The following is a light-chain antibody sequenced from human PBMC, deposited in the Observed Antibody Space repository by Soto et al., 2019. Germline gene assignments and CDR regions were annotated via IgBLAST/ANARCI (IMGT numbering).Light chain of an antibody. CDR2: GAS. J-gene: IGKJ5*01. CDR1: QSVSSN. CDR3: QQAASSVT. V-gene: IGKV3-15*01. Sequence: EIFMTQSPGTLSVSPGERATLSCRASQSVSSNLAWYQQKPGQAPRLLIYGASTRATSIPARFSGSGSGTEFTLTISSLEPEDFAMYYCQQAASSVTFGQGTRLEIK.